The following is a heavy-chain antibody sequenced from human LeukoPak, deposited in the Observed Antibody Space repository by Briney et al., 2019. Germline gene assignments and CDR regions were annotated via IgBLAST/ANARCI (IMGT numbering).Heavy chain of an antibody. CDR3: ARDPGRSGYYTYYYYGMDV. CDR1: GGSISSGGYY. V-gene: IGHV4-31*03. J-gene: IGHJ6*02. D-gene: IGHD3-3*01. CDR2: IYYSGST. Sequence: SQTLSLTCTVSGGSISSGGYYWSWIRQHPGKGLEWIGYIYYSGSTYYNPSLKSRVTISVDTSKNQFSLKLSSVTAADTAVYYCARDPGRSGYYTYYYYGMDVWGQGTTVTLSS.